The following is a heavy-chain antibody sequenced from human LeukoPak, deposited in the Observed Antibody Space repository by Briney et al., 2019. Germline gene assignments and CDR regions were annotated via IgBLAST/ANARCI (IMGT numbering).Heavy chain of an antibody. Sequence: GESLKISCKGSGYRFASYWISWVRQMPGKGLEWMGRIDPSDSHTNYSPSFQGHVTISGDKSISTAYLQWSSLKASDTAMYYCARRYHYDSSGYPYAFEIWGPGTLVTVSS. J-gene: IGHJ3*02. CDR1: GYRFASYW. CDR2: IDPSDSHT. V-gene: IGHV5-10-1*01. D-gene: IGHD3-22*01. CDR3: ARRYHYDSSGYPYAFEI.